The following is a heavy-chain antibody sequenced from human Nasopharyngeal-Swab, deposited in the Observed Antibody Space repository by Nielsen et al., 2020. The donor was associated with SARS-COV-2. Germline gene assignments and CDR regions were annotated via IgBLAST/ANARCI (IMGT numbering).Heavy chain of an antibody. Sequence: IRQPPGKGLEWIGYIYYSGSTNYNPSLKSRVTISVDTSKNQFTLKLSSVTAADTAVYYCARGRARITKVRGVKQQHFDYWGQGTLVTVSS. J-gene: IGHJ4*02. V-gene: IGHV4-59*12. D-gene: IGHD3-10*01. CDR3: ARGRARITKVRGVKQQHFDY. CDR2: IYYSGST.